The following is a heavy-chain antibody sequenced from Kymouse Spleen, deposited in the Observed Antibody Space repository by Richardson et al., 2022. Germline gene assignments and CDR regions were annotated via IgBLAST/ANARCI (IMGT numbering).Heavy chain of an antibody. CDR2: INHSGST. CDR1: GGSFSGYY. CDR3: ARGRGDFPYYYGMDV. V-gene: IGHV4-34*01. D-gene: IGHD3-10*01,IGHD3-16*02,IGHD3-3*01. Sequence: QVQLQQWGAGLLKPSETLSLTCAVYGGSFSGYYWSWIRQPPGKGLEWIGEINHSGSTNYNPSLKSRVTISVDTSKNQFSLKLSSVTAADTAVYYCARGRGDFPYYYGMDVWGQGTTVTVSS. J-gene: IGHJ6*02.